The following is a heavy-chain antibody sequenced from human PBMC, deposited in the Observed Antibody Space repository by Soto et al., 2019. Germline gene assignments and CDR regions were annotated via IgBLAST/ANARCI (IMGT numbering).Heavy chain of an antibody. D-gene: IGHD3-3*01. CDR1: GGSSSSYD. V-gene: IGHV4-59*01. Sequence: PSETLSLTCTVSGGSSSSYDGSWIRQPPGKGLEWIGYIYYSGSTNYNPSLKSRVTISVDTSKNQFSLKLSSVTAADTAVYYCARGLLVDFWSGSQTNWFDPWGQGTLVTVSS. J-gene: IGHJ5*02. CDR2: IYYSGST. CDR3: ARGLLVDFWSGSQTNWFDP.